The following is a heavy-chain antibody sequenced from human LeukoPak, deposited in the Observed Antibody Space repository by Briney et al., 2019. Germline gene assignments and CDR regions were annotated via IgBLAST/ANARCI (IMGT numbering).Heavy chain of an antibody. V-gene: IGHV3-66*01. J-gene: IGHJ4*02. CDR2: IYSGGST. CDR3: ARDKDYYDSSGYYDY. CDR1: GFTVSSNY. Sequence: QPGRSLRLSCAASGFTVSSNYMSWVRQAPGKGLEWVSVIYSGGSTYYADSVKGRFTISRDNSKNTLYLQMNSLRAEDTAVYYCARDKDYYDSSGYYDYWGQGTLVTVSS. D-gene: IGHD3-22*01.